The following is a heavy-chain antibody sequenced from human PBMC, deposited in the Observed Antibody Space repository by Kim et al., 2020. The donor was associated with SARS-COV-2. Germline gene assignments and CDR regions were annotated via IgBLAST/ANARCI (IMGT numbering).Heavy chain of an antibody. V-gene: IGHV1-8*01. CDR2: MNPNSGNT. Sequence: ASVKVSCKASGYTFTSYDINWVRQATGQGLEWMGWMNPNSGNTGYAQKFQGRVTMTRNTSISTAYMELSSLRSEDTVVYYCAKFNSRTLPFSLPRYYYYGMDVWGQGTTVTVSS. D-gene: IGHD6-13*01. J-gene: IGHJ6*02. CDR3: AKFNSRTLPFSLPRYYYYGMDV. CDR1: GYTFTSYD.